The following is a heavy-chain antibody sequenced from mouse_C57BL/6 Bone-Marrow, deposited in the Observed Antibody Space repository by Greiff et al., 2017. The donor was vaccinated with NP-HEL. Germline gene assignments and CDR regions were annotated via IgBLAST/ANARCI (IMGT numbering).Heavy chain of an antibody. V-gene: IGHV1-18*01. J-gene: IGHJ4*01. Sequence: VQLKQSGPELVKPGASVKIPCKASGYTFTDYNMDWVKQSHGKSLEWIGDINPNNGGTIYNQKFKGKATLTVDKSSSTAYMELRSLTSEDTAVYYCARDVGFPNYAMDYWGQGTSVTVSS. CDR2: INPNNGGT. CDR1: GYTFTDYN. CDR3: ARDVGFPNYAMDY.